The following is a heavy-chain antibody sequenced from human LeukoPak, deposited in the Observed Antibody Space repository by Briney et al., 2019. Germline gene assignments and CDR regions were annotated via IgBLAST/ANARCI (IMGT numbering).Heavy chain of an antibody. CDR3: VKVAKYYYGSETYYFFEH. J-gene: IGHJ4*02. Sequence: PGRSLRLSCAASGFTFTTSWMSSVRQLPGKWLEWVTYINQDGTETTYVESVKGRFTVSRDNAKNSLDLQMNSLRVEDTGIYYCVKVAKYYYGSETYYFFEHLGQGTPVTASS. V-gene: IGHV3-7*01. CDR2: INQDGTET. D-gene: IGHD3-10*01. CDR1: GFTFTTSW.